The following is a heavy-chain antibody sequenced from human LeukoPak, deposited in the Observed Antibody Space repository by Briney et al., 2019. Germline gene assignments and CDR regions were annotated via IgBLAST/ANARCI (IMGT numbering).Heavy chain of an antibody. CDR1: GFTFSSYA. CDR2: ISGSGGST. D-gene: IGHD2-21*02. V-gene: IGHV3-23*01. J-gene: IGHJ4*02. CDR3: AKDSDLAYCGGDCYSGGY. Sequence: GGSLRLSCAASGFTFSSYAMSWVRQAPGKGLEWVSAISGSGGSTYYADSVKGRFTISRDNSKNTLYLQMNSLRAEDTAVYYCAKDSDLAYCGGDCYSGGYWGQGTLVTVSS.